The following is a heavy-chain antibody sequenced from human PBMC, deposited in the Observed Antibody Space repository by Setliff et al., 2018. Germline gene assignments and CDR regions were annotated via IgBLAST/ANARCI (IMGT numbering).Heavy chain of an antibody. V-gene: IGHV1-2*02. CDR1: GYTFTDYY. CDR3: AGPFDVGPYPRPIDGLDL. J-gene: IGHJ3*01. D-gene: IGHD3-9*01. Sequence: ASVKVSCKASGYTFTDYYIHWVRQAPGQGLEWMGWINPNSGGREYAEAFQGRVTMTGDTSIRTAFMELSGLTSDDTAVYYCAGPFDVGPYPRPIDGLDLWGQGTRVTVSS. CDR2: INPNSGGR.